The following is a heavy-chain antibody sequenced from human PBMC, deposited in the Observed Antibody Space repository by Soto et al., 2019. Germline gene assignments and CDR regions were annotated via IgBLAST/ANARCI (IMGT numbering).Heavy chain of an antibody. CDR3: ADALGELSPEGYDS. CDR1: GFTFSYYN. Sequence: QVQLVESGGGVVQPGRSLRLSCAATGFTFSYYNMHWVRQAPGKGLEWVAVISYDGGEKYYADSVKGRFTISRDNSKKQLTLRMSSLRVDDTAVYYCADALGELSPEGYDSWGQGTLITVSS. D-gene: IGHD3-16*02. J-gene: IGHJ4*02. V-gene: IGHV3-30*03. CDR2: ISYDGGEK.